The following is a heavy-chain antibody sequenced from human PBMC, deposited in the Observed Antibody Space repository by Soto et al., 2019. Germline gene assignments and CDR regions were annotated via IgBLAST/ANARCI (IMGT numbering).Heavy chain of an antibody. Sequence: QVQLVQSGAEGKKPGASVKVSCKASVYTFTSYAMHWVRQAPGQRLEWMGWIHAGNGNTKHSQKLQGRVTMTRDTSTSTADMELRSRRSEDTAVYCCARELTTPDEWCPGTLVTVSS. CDR1: VYTFTSYA. CDR3: ARELTTPDE. J-gene: IGHJ4*02. D-gene: IGHD2-15*01. V-gene: IGHV1-3*01. CDR2: IHAGNGNT.